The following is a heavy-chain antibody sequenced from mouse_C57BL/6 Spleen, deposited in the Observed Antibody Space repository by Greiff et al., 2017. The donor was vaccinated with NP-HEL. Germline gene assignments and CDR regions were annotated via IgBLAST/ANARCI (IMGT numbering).Heavy chain of an antibody. CDR3: ARSPSYYYGSSYGY. J-gene: IGHJ2*01. CDR1: GYAFSSYW. D-gene: IGHD1-1*01. V-gene: IGHV1-80*01. CDR2: IYPGDGDT. Sequence: LQESGAELVKPGASVKISCKASGYAFSSYWMNWVKQRPGKGLEWIGQIYPGDGDTNYNGKFKGKATLTADKSSSTAYMQLSSLTSEDSAVYFCARSPSYYYGSSYGYWGQGTTLTVSS.